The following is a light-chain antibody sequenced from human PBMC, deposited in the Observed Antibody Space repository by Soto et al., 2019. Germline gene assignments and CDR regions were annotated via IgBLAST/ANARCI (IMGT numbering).Light chain of an antibody. Sequence: HSVLTQPPSASGSPGQSVTISCTGTSSDVGGYNYVSWYQQYPGRAPKLMICEVTKRPSGVPDRFSGSKSGNTASLTVSGLQAEDEADYYCSSYAASNNFYFVFGGGTQLTVL. V-gene: IGLV2-8*01. CDR3: SSYAASNNFYFV. CDR1: SSDVGGYNY. CDR2: EVT. J-gene: IGLJ3*02.